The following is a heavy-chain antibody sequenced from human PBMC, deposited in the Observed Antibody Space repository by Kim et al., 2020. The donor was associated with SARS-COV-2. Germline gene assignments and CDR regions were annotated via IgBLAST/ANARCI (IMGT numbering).Heavy chain of an antibody. J-gene: IGHJ4*02. V-gene: IGHV1-2*02. CDR3: ARSSLLDFDY. D-gene: IGHD3-10*01. Sequence: ASVKVSCRASGYTFTDYHIHWVRQAPGQGLEWMGWLSANSGGTNYAQNFRGRVTMTRDTSINTVYLELTRLTSDDTAVYYCARSSLLDFDYWGQGTLVTV. CDR1: GYTFTDYH. CDR2: LSANSGGT.